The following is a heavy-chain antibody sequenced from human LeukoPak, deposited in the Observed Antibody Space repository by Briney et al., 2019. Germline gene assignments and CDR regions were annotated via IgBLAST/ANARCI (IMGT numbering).Heavy chain of an antibody. V-gene: IGHV4-59*08. J-gene: IGHJ4*02. Sequence: SVTLSLTCTVSGGSISSYYWSWIRQPPGKGLEWIGYIYYSGSTNYNPSLKSRVTISVDTSKNQFSLKLSSVTAADTAVYYCASYQGSSWLVDWGQGTLVTVSS. CDR1: GGSISSYY. D-gene: IGHD6-13*01. CDR2: IYYSGST. CDR3: ASYQGSSWLVD.